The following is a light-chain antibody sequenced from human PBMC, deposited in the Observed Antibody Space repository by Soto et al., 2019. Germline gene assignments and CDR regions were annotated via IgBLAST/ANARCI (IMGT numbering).Light chain of an antibody. Sequence: QPVLTQSPSASASLGASVKLTCTLNSGHSTYAIAWHQQQPEKGPRYLMKVSSDGSHTKGDGIPDRFSGSTSGAERYLTISSLQSEDEADYYCQTWGTGIRVFGTGTKLTVL. V-gene: IGLV4-69*01. CDR1: SGHSTYA. CDR2: VSSDGSH. J-gene: IGLJ1*01. CDR3: QTWGTGIRV.